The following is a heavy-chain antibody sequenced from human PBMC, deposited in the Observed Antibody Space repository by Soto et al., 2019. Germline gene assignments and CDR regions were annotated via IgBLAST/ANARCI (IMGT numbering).Heavy chain of an antibody. J-gene: IGHJ6*02. CDR2: VTANGGST. V-gene: IGHV3-23*01. D-gene: IGHD2-21*02. CDR1: GVTFSVYA. Sequence: EVQLLESGGGFVQPGGSLRLSCAATGVTFSVYAMTWVRQAPGKGLEWVSAVTANGGSTYSADSVKGRFTISRDNSKNTLFLQMNSLRAEDTAVYYCASLGVGDWANYYYYYGMAVWGPGTTVTVSS. CDR3: ASLGVGDWANYYYYYGMAV.